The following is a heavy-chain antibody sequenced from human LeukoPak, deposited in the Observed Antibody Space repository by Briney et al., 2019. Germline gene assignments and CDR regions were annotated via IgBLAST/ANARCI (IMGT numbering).Heavy chain of an antibody. D-gene: IGHD3-22*01. CDR1: GFTVSSNY. Sequence: GGSLRLSCAASGFTVSSNYMSWVRQAPGEGLEWVSVIYSGGSTYYADSVKGRFTISRDNSKNTLYLQMNSLRAEDTAVYYCARDNYDSSGYHGAQYWGQGTLVTVSS. CDR2: IYSGGST. V-gene: IGHV3-53*01. CDR3: ARDNYDSSGYHGAQY. J-gene: IGHJ4*02.